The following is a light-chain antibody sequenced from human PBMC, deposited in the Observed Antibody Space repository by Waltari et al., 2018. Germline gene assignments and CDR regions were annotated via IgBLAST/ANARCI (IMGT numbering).Light chain of an antibody. CDR2: EGT. CDR3: FSYADGRSLV. J-gene: IGLJ2*01. Sequence: QSALTQPPSASGSPGQSVTISCTGSSTDLGSSTLVSWYQHHPDKAPKPLIYEGTERPSGISLRFSGSKSGNTASLTISTLQAEDEADYYCFSYADGRSLVFGGGTKLTVL. CDR1: STDLGSSTL. V-gene: IGLV2-23*01.